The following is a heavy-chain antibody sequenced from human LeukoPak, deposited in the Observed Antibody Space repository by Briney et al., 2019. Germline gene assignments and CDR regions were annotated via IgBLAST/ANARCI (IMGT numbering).Heavy chain of an antibody. CDR3: ARVAYHITGTGRTHDY. V-gene: IGHV1-69*04. CDR2: IIPILGIA. D-gene: IGHD1-7*01. CDR1: GGTFSSYA. Sequence: ASVKVSCKASGGTFSSYAISWVRQAPGQGLEWMGRIIPILGIANYAQKFQGRVTITADKSTSTAYMELSSLRSEDTAVYYCARVAYHITGTGRTHDYWGQGTLVTVSS. J-gene: IGHJ4*02.